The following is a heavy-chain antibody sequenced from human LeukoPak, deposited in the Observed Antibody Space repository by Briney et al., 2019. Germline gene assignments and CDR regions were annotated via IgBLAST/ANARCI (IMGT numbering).Heavy chain of an antibody. V-gene: IGHV3-7*01. J-gene: IGHJ4*02. Sequence: PGGSLRLSRAASGFTFSSYWMSWFRQAPGKGLEWVASIDEDGSDKYSEDSVKGRFSITRDNAKNSLYLQMNNLRAEDTAVYYCARDTYRFDDYWGQGALVTVSS. CDR3: ARDTYRFDDY. CDR2: IDEDGSDK. CDR1: GFTFSSYW.